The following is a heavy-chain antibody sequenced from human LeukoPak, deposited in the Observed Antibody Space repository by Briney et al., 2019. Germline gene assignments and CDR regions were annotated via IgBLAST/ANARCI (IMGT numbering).Heavy chain of an antibody. Sequence: GASVKVSCKASGYTFTSYYIHWVRQAPGQGLEWMGIINPPAGSASYAQKFQGRVTMTRDTSTTTVYMELSSLRSDDTAVYYCARDLSGYFYGSGRYDAFDIWGQGTMVTVSS. CDR1: GYTFTSYY. CDR3: ARDLSGYFYGSGRYDAFDI. V-gene: IGHV1-46*01. CDR2: INPPAGSA. J-gene: IGHJ3*02. D-gene: IGHD3-10*01.